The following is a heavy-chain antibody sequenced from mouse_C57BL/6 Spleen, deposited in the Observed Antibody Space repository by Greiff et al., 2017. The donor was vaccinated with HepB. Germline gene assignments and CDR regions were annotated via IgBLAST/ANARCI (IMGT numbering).Heavy chain of an antibody. CDR2: ISSGSSTI. J-gene: IGHJ4*01. V-gene: IGHV5-17*01. Sequence: EVQGVESGGGLVKPGGSLKLSCAASGFTFSDYGMHWVRQAPEKGLEWVAYISSGSSTIYYADTVKGRFTISRDNAKNTLFLQMTSLRSEDTAMYYGARGSYDYDSYYAMDYWGQGTSVTVSS. CDR3: ARGSYDYDSYYAMDY. D-gene: IGHD2-4*01. CDR1: GFTFSDYG.